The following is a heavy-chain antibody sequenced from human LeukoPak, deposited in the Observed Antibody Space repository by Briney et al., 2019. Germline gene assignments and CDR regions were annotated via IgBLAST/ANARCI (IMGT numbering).Heavy chain of an antibody. J-gene: IGHJ4*02. CDR1: GYTFTSYD. D-gene: IGHD3-10*01. V-gene: IGHV1-8*03. Sequence: ASVKVSCKASGYTFTSYDINWVRQATGQGLEWMGWMNPNSGNTGYAQKFQGRVTITRNTSISTAYMELSSLRSEDTAVHYCARGNTLWFGESNFDYWGQGTLVTVSS. CDR2: MNPNSGNT. CDR3: ARGNTLWFGESNFDY.